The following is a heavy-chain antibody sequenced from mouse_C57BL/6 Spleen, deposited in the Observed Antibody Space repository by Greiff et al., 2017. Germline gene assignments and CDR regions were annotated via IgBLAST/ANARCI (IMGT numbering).Heavy chain of an antibody. CDR2: IYPSDSET. CDR1: GYTFTSYW. V-gene: IGHV1-52*01. D-gene: IGHD1-1*01. J-gene: IGHJ1*03. CDR3: AILYYYGSSHYWYFDV. Sequence: QVQLQQPGAELVRPGSSVKLSCKASGYTFTSYWMHWVKQRPIQGLEWIGNIYPSDSETHYNQKFKDKATLTVDKSSSTAYMQLSSLTSEDSAVYYCAILYYYGSSHYWYFDVWGTGTTVTVSS.